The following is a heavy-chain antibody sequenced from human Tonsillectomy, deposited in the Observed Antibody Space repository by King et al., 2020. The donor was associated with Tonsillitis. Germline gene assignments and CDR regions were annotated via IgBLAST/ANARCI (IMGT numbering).Heavy chain of an antibody. CDR1: GGSISSYY. V-gene: IGHV4-59*08. Sequence: VQLQESGPGLVKPSETLSLTCTVSGGSISSYYWSWLRQPPGKGLEWIGYNYYSGSTNYNPSLKSRVTISVDTSKNQFSLKLSSVTAADTAVYYCARLTTGGTDYWGQGTLVTVSS. CDR2: NYYSGST. J-gene: IGHJ4*02. CDR3: ARLTTGGTDY. D-gene: IGHD3-16*01.